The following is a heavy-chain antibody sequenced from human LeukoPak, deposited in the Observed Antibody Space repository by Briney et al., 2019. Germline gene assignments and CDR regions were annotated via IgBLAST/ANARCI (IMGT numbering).Heavy chain of an antibody. CDR3: ARVLEDIVVVPAAMLFDY. CDR2: ISSSSSYI. D-gene: IGHD2-2*01. V-gene: IGHV3-21*01. CDR1: GFTFSSYS. J-gene: IGHJ4*02. Sequence: PGGSLRLSCAASGFTFSSYSMNWVRQAPGKGLDWVSSISSSSSYIYYADSVKGRFTISRDNAKNSLYLQMNSLRAEDTAVYYCARVLEDIVVVPAAMLFDYWGQGILVTVSS.